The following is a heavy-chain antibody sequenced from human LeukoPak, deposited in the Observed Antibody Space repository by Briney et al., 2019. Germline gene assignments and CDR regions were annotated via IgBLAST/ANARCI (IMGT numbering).Heavy chain of an antibody. D-gene: IGHD6-19*01. J-gene: IGHJ4*02. Sequence: PGGSLRLSCAASGFTFSRRTMHWVRQAPGKGLQWVAVIASDGSSTYYEDSVKGRFTISRDNSKNTLYVEMNSLRGEDTAVYYCASDSSVGWPFDYWGQGTLVTVSS. CDR1: GFTFSRRT. CDR3: ASDSSVGWPFDY. V-gene: IGHV3-30*04. CDR2: IASDGSST.